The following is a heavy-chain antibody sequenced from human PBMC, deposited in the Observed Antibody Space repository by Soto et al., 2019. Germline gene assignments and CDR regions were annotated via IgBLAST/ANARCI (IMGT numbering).Heavy chain of an antibody. CDR1: GGSISSYY. Sequence: SETLSLTCTVSGGSISSYYWSWIRQPPGKGLEWIGYIYYSGSTNYNPSLKSRVTISVDTSKNQFSLKLSSVTAADTAVYYCARLYCSSTSCGKDFDYWGQGTLVTVSS. J-gene: IGHJ4*02. V-gene: IGHV4-59*12. CDR3: ARLYCSSTSCGKDFDY. D-gene: IGHD2-2*01. CDR2: IYYSGST.